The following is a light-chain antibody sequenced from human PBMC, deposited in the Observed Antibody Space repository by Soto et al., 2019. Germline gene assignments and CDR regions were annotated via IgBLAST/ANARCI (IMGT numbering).Light chain of an antibody. J-gene: IGLJ2*01. CDR2: LNSDGSH. CDR1: SGHSSYA. Sequence: QSVLTQSPSASASLGASVKLTCTLSSGHSSYAIAWHQQQPEKSPRYLMKLNSDGSHSKGDGIPDRFSGSSSGAERYLTISSLQSEDEADYYCQTWGTGILVFGGGTKLTVL. V-gene: IGLV4-69*01. CDR3: QTWGTGILV.